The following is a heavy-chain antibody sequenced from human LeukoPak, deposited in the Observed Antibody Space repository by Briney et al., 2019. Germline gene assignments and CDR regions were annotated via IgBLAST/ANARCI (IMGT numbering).Heavy chain of an antibody. CDR2: IGTAGDT. V-gene: IGHV3-13*01. D-gene: IGHD1-1*01. Sequence: GGSLRLSCAASGFTFSSYDMHWVRQATGKGLEWVSAIGTAGDTYYPGSVKGRFTISRENAKNSSYLQMNSLRAGDTAVYYCARGGTGSNDRGDWFDPWGQGTLVTVSS. J-gene: IGHJ5*02. CDR1: GFTFSSYD. CDR3: ARGGTGSNDRGDWFDP.